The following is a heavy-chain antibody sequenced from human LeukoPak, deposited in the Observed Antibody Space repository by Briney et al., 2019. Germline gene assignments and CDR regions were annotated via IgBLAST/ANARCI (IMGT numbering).Heavy chain of an antibody. D-gene: IGHD2-21*01. V-gene: IGHV3-9*03. Sequence: GGSLRLSCAASGFTFDDYAMHWVRQAPGKGLEWVSGISWNSGSIGYADSVKGRFTISRDNAKNYLYLQMNSLRAEDMALYYCAKEALWDAFDIWGQGTMVTVSS. J-gene: IGHJ3*02. CDR2: ISWNSGSI. CDR1: GFTFDDYA. CDR3: AKEALWDAFDI.